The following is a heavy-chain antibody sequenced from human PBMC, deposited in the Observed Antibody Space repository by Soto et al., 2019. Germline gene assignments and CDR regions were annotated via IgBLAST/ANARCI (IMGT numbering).Heavy chain of an antibody. D-gene: IGHD2-15*01. Sequence: EVQLVESGGGLVQPGRSLRLSCAASGFTFDDYAMHWVRRVPGKGLEWVSSISWNSNIIGYADSVKGRFTISRDNAKNSLDLQMNSLRPEDTALYYCAKGDPDGFCSGGRCYFDYWGQGTLVTVSS. J-gene: IGHJ4*02. CDR2: ISWNSNII. V-gene: IGHV3-9*01. CDR3: AKGDPDGFCSGGRCYFDY. CDR1: GFTFDDYA.